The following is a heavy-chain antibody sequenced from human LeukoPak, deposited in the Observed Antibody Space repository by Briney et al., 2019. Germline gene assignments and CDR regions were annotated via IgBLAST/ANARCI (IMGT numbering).Heavy chain of an antibody. V-gene: IGHV3-23*01. CDR3: AKDMYPYGSGSYSQFDY. CDR2: ISGSGGST. Sequence: PGGSLRLSCAASGFTFSSYAMSWVRQAPGKGLEWVSAISGSGGSTYYADSVKGRFTISRDNSKNTLYLQMNSLRAEDTAVYYCAKDMYPYGSGSYSQFDYWGQGTLVTVSS. J-gene: IGHJ4*02. CDR1: GFTFSSYA. D-gene: IGHD3-10*01.